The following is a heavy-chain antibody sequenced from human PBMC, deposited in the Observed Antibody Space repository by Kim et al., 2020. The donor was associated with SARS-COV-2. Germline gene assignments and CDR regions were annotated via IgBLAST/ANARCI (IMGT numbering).Heavy chain of an antibody. CDR1: GFTFSSYS. Sequence: GGSLRLSCAASGFTFSSYSMNWVRQAPGKGLEWVSSISSSSSYIYYADSVKGRFTISRDNAKNSLYLQMNSLRAEDTAVYYCARDLGMFGVGATSDYWGQETLVTVS. CDR2: ISSSSSYI. J-gene: IGHJ4*02. CDR3: ARDLGMFGVGATSDY. V-gene: IGHV3-21*04. D-gene: IGHD1-26*01.